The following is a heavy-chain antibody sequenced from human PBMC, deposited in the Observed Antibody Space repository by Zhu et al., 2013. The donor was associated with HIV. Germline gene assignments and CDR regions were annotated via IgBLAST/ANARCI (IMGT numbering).Heavy chain of an antibody. CDR3: ARQTSISSGWWDY. Sequence: QVQLMQSGAEVKQPGASVKVSCKASGYDFAGYYVHWVRQAPGQGPEWMGWINPNTGGTRYAQRFQGRVTMTRDTSIGTAYMELSGLRSDDSAVYYCARQTSISSGWWDYWGQGALLTVSS. CDR2: INPNTGGT. D-gene: IGHD2-8*02. V-gene: IGHV1-2*02. J-gene: IGHJ4*02. CDR1: GYDFAGYY.